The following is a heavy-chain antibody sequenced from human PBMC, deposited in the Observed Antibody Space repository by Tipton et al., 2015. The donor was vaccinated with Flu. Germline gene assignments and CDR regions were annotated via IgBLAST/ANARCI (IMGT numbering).Heavy chain of an antibody. CDR2: VYQSGTT. CDR3: AREGVKSISSRQVWFDP. J-gene: IGHJ5*02. V-gene: IGHV4-38-2*02. CDR1: GFSISSGYY. D-gene: IGHD6-6*01. Sequence: TLSLTCIVSGFSISSGYYWAWIRQPPGKGLEWIGSVYQSGTTYFSPSLKRRVTISVDVSNNQFSLKLNSVTAADTAVYYCAREGVKSISSRQVWFDPWGQGTLVTVSS.